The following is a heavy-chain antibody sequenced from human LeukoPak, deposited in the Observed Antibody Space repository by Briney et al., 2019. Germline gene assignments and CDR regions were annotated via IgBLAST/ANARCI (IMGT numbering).Heavy chain of an antibody. CDR1: GFTFATYA. J-gene: IGHJ4*02. CDR2: ISSGGTYI. Sequence: GGSLRLSCAASGFTFATYAMTWVRQAPGQGLEWVSSISSGGTYIYFAESLGGRSTISRDNTKTFLYLQLSTLRVEDTAVYYFARDRPTGRSRGVVVQWGQGTLVPVSS. CDR3: ARDRPTGRSRGVVVQ. D-gene: IGHD2-15*01. V-gene: IGHV3-21*01.